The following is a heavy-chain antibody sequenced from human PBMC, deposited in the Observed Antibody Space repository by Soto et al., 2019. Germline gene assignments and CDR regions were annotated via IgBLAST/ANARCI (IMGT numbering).Heavy chain of an antibody. Sequence: WGSLRLSCAASGFTFSSYGMHWVRQAPGKGLEWVAVISYDGSNKYYADSVKGRFTISRDNSKNTLYLQMNSLRAEDTAVYYCAKQGFWSGYYEDYMDVWGKGTTVTVSS. CDR1: GFTFSSYG. CDR3: AKQGFWSGYYEDYMDV. V-gene: IGHV3-30*18. CDR2: ISYDGSNK. D-gene: IGHD3-3*01. J-gene: IGHJ6*03.